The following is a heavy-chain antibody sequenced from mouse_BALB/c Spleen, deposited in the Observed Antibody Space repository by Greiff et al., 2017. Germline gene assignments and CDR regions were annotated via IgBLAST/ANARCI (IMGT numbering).Heavy chain of an antibody. J-gene: IGHJ4*01. D-gene: IGHD1-1*01. Sequence: QVQLKQSGPGLVAPSQSLSITCTVSGFSLTGYGVNWVRQPPGKGLEWLGMIWGDGSTDYNSALKSRLSISKDNSKSQVFLKMNSLQTDDTARYYCARANYGSSYYYYAMDYWGQGTSVTVSS. V-gene: IGHV2-6-7*01. CDR3: ARANYGSSYYYYAMDY. CDR2: IWGDGST. CDR1: GFSLTGYG.